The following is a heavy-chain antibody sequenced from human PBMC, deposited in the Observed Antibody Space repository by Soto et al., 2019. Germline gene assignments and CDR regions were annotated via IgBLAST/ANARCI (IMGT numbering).Heavy chain of an antibody. CDR3: ARPGSSNGWSYFDY. D-gene: IGHD6-19*01. CDR1: GASISSGGYS. Sequence: SETLSLTCAVSGASISSGGYSWCWLRHPPGKGLEWIGNVYYTGDTNYNPSLKSRVIISVDTSKNQFSLKLRSVTAADTAVYYRARPGSSNGWSYFDYWGRGTLVTVSS. J-gene: IGHJ4*02. V-gene: IGHV4-61*08. CDR2: VYYTGDT.